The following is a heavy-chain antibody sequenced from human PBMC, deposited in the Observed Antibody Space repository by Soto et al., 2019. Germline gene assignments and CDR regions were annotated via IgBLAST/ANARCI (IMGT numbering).Heavy chain of an antibody. CDR2: IYSGGST. V-gene: IGHV3-66*01. Sequence: EVQLVESGGGLVQPGGSLRLSCAASGFTVSSNYMSWVRQAPGKGLEWVSVIYSGGSTYYADSVKGRFRIARDNSKNKLYFKMNSVTAKDTAVYYCARDLWNYPWFGEPIGGWFDYWGQGTLVTVSS. CDR3: ARDLWNYPWFGEPIGGWFDY. CDR1: GFTVSSNY. J-gene: IGHJ4*02. D-gene: IGHD3-10*01.